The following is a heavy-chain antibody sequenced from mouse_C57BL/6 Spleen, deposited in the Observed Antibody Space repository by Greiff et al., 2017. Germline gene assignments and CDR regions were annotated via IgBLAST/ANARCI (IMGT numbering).Heavy chain of an antibody. D-gene: IGHD2-5*01. CDR2: ISSGGSYT. CDR1: GFTFSSYG. V-gene: IGHV5-6*01. CDR3: ARTYYSNHWYFDV. J-gene: IGHJ1*03. Sequence: EVHLVESGGDLVKPGGSLKLSCAASGFTFSSYGMSWVRQTPDKRLEWVATISSGGSYTYYPDSVKGRFTISRDNAKNTLYLQMSSLKSEDTAMYYCARTYYSNHWYFDVWGTGTTVTVSS.